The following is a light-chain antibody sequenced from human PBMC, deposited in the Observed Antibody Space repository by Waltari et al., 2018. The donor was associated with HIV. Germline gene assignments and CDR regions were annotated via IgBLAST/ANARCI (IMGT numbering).Light chain of an antibody. J-gene: IGKJ1*01. V-gene: IGKV1-5*03. CDR2: GAS. Sequence: DIQLTQSPSTLSVSVGASVTITCRASESISTFLVWYQQTPGKAPRLLIFGASSLQNGVPSRFIGGGSGTDFTLTISSLQPDDFATYYCQHYKSSFRTFGQGTRVEMK. CDR1: ESISTF. CDR3: QHYKSSFRT.